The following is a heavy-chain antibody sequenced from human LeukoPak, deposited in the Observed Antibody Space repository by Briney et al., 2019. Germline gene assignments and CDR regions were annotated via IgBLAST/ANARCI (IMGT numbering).Heavy chain of an antibody. CDR1: GYTFTGYY. Sequence: ASVKVSCKASGYTFTGYYTHWVRQAPGQGLEWMGWINPNSGGTNYAQKFQRRVTMTRDTSISTAYMELSTLRSDDTVVYYSARDVGYCSSTSCRNYWGQGTLVTVSS. V-gene: IGHV1-2*02. CDR2: INPNSGGT. CDR3: ARDVGYCSSTSCRNY. J-gene: IGHJ4*02. D-gene: IGHD2-2*01.